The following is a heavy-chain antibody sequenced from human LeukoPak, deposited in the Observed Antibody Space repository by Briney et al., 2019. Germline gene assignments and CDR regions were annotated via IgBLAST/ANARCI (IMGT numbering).Heavy chain of an antibody. Sequence: PGGSLRLSCAASGFTFSSYVMHWVRQAPGKGLEWVAVISYDGSNKYYADSVKGRFTISRDNSKNTLYLQMNSLRAEDTAVYYCARGSVDIVATRYYYYMDVWGKGTTVTVSS. V-gene: IGHV3-30*04. CDR3: ARGSVDIVATRYYYYMDV. CDR2: ISYDGSNK. D-gene: IGHD5-12*01. J-gene: IGHJ6*03. CDR1: GFTFSSYV.